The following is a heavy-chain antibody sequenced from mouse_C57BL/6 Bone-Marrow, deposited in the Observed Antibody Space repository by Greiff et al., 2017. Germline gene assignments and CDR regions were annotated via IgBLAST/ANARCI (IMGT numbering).Heavy chain of an antibody. Sequence: QVQLQQPGAELVMPGASVKLSCKASGYTFTSYWMHWVKQRPGQGLEWIGEIDPSDSHTNYNQKFKGKSTLTVDKSSSTAYMQLSSLTSEDSAVYYCATTGVDYWGQGTTLTVSS. CDR3: ATTGVDY. CDR1: GYTFTSYW. V-gene: IGHV1-69*01. CDR2: IDPSDSHT. J-gene: IGHJ2*01. D-gene: IGHD4-1*02.